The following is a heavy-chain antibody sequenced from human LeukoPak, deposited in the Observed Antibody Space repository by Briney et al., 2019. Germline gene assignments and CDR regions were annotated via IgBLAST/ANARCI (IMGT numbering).Heavy chain of an antibody. Sequence: GGSLRLSCAASGFTFSSSAMSWVRQAPGKGLEWVSYISSSSSTIYYADSVKGRFTISRDNAKNSLYLQMNSLRDEDTAVYYCATEYSSSWYYFDYWGQGTLVTVSS. V-gene: IGHV3-48*02. CDR1: GFTFSSSA. CDR3: ATEYSSSWYYFDY. D-gene: IGHD6-13*01. J-gene: IGHJ4*02. CDR2: ISSSSSTI.